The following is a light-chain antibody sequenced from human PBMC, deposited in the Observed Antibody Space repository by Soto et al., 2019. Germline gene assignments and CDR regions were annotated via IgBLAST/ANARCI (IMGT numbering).Light chain of an antibody. J-gene: IGKJ1*01. CDR1: QTISNW. V-gene: IGKV1-5*03. Sequence: DIQMTQSPSTLPASVGDRVTITCRASQTISNWLAWYQQKPGKAPKLLISKASGLQSGVPSRFSGSGSGTEFTLTISSLQPDDFATYYCQQYNSYSGTVGQGTKVEIK. CDR3: QQYNSYSGT. CDR2: KAS.